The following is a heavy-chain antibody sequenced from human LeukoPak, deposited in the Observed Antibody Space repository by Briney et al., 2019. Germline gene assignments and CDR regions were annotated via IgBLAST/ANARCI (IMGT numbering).Heavy chain of an antibody. Sequence: ASVTVSCTASGYTFTGYYMHWVRQAPGQGLEWMGWINPNSGGTNYAQKFQGRVTMTRDTSISTAYMELSRLRSDDTAVYYCARAYDGSSWYYFDYWGQGTLVTVSS. CDR2: INPNSGGT. CDR1: GYTFTGYY. J-gene: IGHJ4*02. D-gene: IGHD6-13*01. CDR3: ARAYDGSSWYYFDY. V-gene: IGHV1-2*02.